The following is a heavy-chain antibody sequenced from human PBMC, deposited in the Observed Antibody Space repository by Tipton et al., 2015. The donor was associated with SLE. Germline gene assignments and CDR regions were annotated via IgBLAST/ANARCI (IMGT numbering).Heavy chain of an antibody. CDR2: INHSGST. CDR1: GGSFSGYY. D-gene: IGHD6-13*01. V-gene: IGHV4-34*01. J-gene: IGHJ4*02. CDR3: ARRGIAAAGVDY. Sequence: TLSLTCAVYGGSFSGYYWRWIRQPPGKGLEWIGEINHSGSTNYNPSLTSRVTISVDTSKTQFSLRLSSVTAADTAVYYCARRGIAAAGVDYWGQGTLVTVSS.